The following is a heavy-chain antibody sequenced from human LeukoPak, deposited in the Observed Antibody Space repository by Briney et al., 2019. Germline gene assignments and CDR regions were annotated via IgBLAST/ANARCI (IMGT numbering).Heavy chain of an antibody. CDR1: GGPFRGYS. J-gene: IGHJ5*02. V-gene: IGHV4-34*01. CDR3: ARGPMRSWFDP. Sequence: KPWETLSLTCAVYGGPFRGYSWNCLRQPPGKGLEWIGEINHSGSSNYSPSLKSRVTISLDTSKNQFSLKLTSMTAADTAVYYCARGPMRSWFDPWGQGTLVTVSS. CDR2: INHSGSS.